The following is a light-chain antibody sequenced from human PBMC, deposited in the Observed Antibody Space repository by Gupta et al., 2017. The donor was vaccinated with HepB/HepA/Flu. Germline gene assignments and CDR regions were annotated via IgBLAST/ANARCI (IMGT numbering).Light chain of an antibody. CDR2: DVN. J-gene: IGLJ2*01. CDR3: SSYTSSSTLVV. CDR1: SSDVGGYNY. Sequence: QSALTQPASVSGSPGQSITISCTGTSSDVGGYNYVSWYQQHPGKAPKLMIYDVNNRPSGVSNRLSGSKFGNTASLTISGLQAEDEADYYCSSYTSSSTLVVFGGGTKLTVL. V-gene: IGLV2-14*03.